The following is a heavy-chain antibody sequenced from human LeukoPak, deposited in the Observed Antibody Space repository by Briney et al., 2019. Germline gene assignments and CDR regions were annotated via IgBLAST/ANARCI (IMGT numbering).Heavy chain of an antibody. D-gene: IGHD3/OR15-3a*01. J-gene: IGHJ4*02. Sequence: SETLSLTCSVSGDSISNYYWSWIRQPPGERLEWIGYISTSGTTSYNPSLKSRVTISVDTSKNQFSLRLNSVTAADTAMYYCARSYYDFLTGFYADYWGQGTLVTVSS. CDR1: GDSISNYY. CDR3: ARSYYDFLTGFYADY. CDR2: ISTSGTT. V-gene: IGHV4-4*09.